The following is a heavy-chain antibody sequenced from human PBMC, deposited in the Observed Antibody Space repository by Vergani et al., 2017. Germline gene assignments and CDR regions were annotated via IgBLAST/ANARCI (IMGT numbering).Heavy chain of an antibody. CDR3: ARHTIGGRAVTPFDY. CDR1: GGSISSYY. D-gene: IGHD4-11*01. J-gene: IGHJ4*02. V-gene: IGHV4-59*01. Sequence: QVQLQESGPGLVKPSETLSLTCTVSGGSISSYYWSWIRQPPGKGLEWIGYIYYSGSTNYNPSLKSRVTISVDTSKNQFSLKLSSVTAADTAVYYCARHTIGGRAVTPFDYWGQGTLVTVSS. CDR2: IYYSGST.